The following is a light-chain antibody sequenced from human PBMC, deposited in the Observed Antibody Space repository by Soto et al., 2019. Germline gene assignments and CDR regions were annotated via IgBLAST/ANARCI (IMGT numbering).Light chain of an antibody. V-gene: IGLV1-40*01. CDR2: VNN. CDR3: QSYDSSLSAVV. CDR1: SSNIGAGFD. Sequence: QSVLTQPPSVSGAPGQRVTISCTGSSSNIGAGFDVHWYQQLPGTAPKLLIYVNNNRPSGVPDRFSGSKSGTSASLAITGLQAEDEAGYYCQSYDSSLSAVVFGGGTKLTVL. J-gene: IGLJ2*01.